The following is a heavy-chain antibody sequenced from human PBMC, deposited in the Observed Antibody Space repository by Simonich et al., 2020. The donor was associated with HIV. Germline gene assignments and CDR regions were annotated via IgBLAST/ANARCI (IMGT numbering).Heavy chain of an antibody. Sequence: QVHLQQWGAGLLKPSETLSLTCAVYGGSFSGYYWTWIRLPPGKGLEWIGEINHSGGTDYNPSLKSRVTISVDTSKNQFSLNLSSVTAADTAVYYCARRGGFHFDYWGQGTLVTVSS. CDR1: GGSFSGYY. CDR3: ARRGGFHFDY. J-gene: IGHJ4*02. D-gene: IGHD3-10*01. V-gene: IGHV4-34*01. CDR2: INHSGGT.